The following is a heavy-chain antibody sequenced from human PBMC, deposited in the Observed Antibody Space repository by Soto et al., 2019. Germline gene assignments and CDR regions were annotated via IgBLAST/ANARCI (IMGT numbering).Heavy chain of an antibody. J-gene: IGHJ6*03. D-gene: IGHD3-3*01. CDR3: ARSGDFWSGYQYYYYYMDV. V-gene: IGHV4-59*01. CDR1: GGSISSYY. CDR2: IYYSGGT. Sequence: SETLSLTCTVSGGSISSYYWSWIRQPPGKGLEWIGYIYYSGGTNYNPSLKSRVTISVDTSKNQFSLKLSSVTAADTAVYYCARSGDFWSGYQYYYYYMDVWGKGTTVTVSS.